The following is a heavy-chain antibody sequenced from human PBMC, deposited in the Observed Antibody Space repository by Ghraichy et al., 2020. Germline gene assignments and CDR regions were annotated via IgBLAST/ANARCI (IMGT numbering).Heavy chain of an antibody. CDR3: ATSTGARVDSSSWYALYAFDI. CDR1: GYTLTELS. Sequence: ASVKVSCKVSGYTLTELSMHWVRQAPGKGLEWMGGFDPEDGETIYAQKFQGRVTMTEDTSTDTAYMELSSLRSEDTAVYYCATSTGARVDSSSWYALYAFDIWGQGTVVTVSS. J-gene: IGHJ3*02. D-gene: IGHD6-13*01. V-gene: IGHV1-24*01. CDR2: FDPEDGET.